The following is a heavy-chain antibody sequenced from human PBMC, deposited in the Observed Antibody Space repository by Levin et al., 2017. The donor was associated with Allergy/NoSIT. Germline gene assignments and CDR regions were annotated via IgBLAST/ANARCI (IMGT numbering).Heavy chain of an antibody. CDR2: ISAYNGNT. D-gene: IGHD3-10*01. J-gene: IGHJ6*03. Sequence: ASVKVSCKASGYTFTSYGISWVRQAPGQGLEWMGWISAYNGNTNYAQKLQGRVTMTTDTSTSTAYMELRSLRSDDTAVYYCARKHMVRGVIITSGYYMDVWGKGTTVTVSS. V-gene: IGHV1-18*01. CDR3: ARKHMVRGVIITSGYYMDV. CDR1: GYTFTSYG.